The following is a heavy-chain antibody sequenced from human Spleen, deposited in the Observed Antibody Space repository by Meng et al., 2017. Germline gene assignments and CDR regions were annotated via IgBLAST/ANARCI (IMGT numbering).Heavy chain of an antibody. V-gene: IGHV4-59*01. CDR1: GDAISSYY. J-gene: IGHJ5*02. Sequence: QELLQEPGPGLVKTSETLSLTCTVSGDAISSYYWSWIRQPPGKGLEWIGDIYYSGNTNYNSSLESRVSISVDTSNQFSLRLSSVTAEDTAIYYCARDPTGYHLYAYFDPWGQGTLVTVSS. CDR3: ARDPTGYHLYAYFDP. CDR2: IYYSGNT. D-gene: IGHD3-9*01.